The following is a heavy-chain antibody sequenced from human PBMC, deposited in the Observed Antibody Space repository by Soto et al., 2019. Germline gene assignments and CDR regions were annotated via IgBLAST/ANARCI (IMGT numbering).Heavy chain of an antibody. V-gene: IGHV3-21*01. Sequence: GGSLRLYCTAFGLTFSDFIFVWALVGPQKGLEWVASITRYSDYVYYAESVEGRFTISRDNAKNTLFLHMDDLRAEDTAMYFCARASCSSTACYIPDYFDYWGQGP. D-gene: IGHD2-2*02. CDR2: ITRYSDYV. CDR1: GLTFSDFI. J-gene: IGHJ4*02. CDR3: ARASCSSTACYIPDYFDY.